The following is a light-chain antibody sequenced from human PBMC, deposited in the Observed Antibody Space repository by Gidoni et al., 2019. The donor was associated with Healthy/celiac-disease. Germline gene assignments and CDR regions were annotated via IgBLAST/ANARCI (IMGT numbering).Light chain of an antibody. CDR2: EVS. V-gene: IGLV2-14*01. CDR1: SSDVGGYNY. CDR3: SSYTSSSTLGVV. J-gene: IGLJ2*01. Sequence: QSALTQPASVSGSPGQSITISCTGTSSDVGGYNYVSWYQQNPGKAPKLMIYEVSNRPSGVPDRFSGSKSGNTASLTISGLQAEDEADYYCSSYTSSSTLGVVFGGGTKLTVL.